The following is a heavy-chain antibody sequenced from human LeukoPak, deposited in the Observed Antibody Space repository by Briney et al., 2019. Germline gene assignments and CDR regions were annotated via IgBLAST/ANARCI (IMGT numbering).Heavy chain of an antibody. Sequence: SETLSLTCTVSGDSISDNYWSWIRQPAGKGLEWLGRIYISGSTNYNPSLMSRVTISLDTSKHQFSLELNSVTAADTAIYYCARGGDYNKPFEYWGQGTLVTVSS. D-gene: IGHD4-11*01. CDR3: ARGGDYNKPFEY. V-gene: IGHV4-4*07. J-gene: IGHJ4*02. CDR1: GDSISDNY. CDR2: IYISGST.